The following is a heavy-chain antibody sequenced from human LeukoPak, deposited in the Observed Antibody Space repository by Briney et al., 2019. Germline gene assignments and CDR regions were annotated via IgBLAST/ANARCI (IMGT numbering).Heavy chain of an antibody. CDR1: GDTFSSYA. Sequence: SVKVSCKASGDTFSSYAITWVRQTPGQGLEWMGGIIPMFGIPNFAQEFQGRVTITADKSTSTAYMELSSLRSEDTGVYYCARFLNVTGYSTTSPGDLWGQGTLVTVSS. V-gene: IGHV1-69*10. CDR2: IIPMFGIP. D-gene: IGHD1-1*01. J-gene: IGHJ4*02. CDR3: ARFLNVTGYSTTSPGDL.